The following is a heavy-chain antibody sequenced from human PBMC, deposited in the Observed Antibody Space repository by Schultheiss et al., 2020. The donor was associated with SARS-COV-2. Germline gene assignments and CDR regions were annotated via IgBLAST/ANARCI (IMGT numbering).Heavy chain of an antibody. CDR1: GFTFGDYA. CDR3: AKDQDDYGGNGY. CDR2: ISGSGGST. J-gene: IGHJ4*02. V-gene: IGHV3-23*01. D-gene: IGHD4-23*01. Sequence: GGSLRLSCTASGFTFGDYAMSWFRQAPGKGLEWVSAISGSGGSTYYADSVKGRFTISRDNSKNTLYLQMNSLRAEDTAVYYCAKDQDDYGGNGYWGQGTLVTVSS.